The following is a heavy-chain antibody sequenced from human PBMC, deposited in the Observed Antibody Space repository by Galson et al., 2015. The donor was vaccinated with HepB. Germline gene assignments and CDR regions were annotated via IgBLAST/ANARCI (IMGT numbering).Heavy chain of an antibody. Sequence: SVKVSCKASGYTFTSYGISWVRQAPGQGLEWMGWISAYNGNTNYAQKLQGRVTMTTDTSASTAYMELRSLRSDDTAVYYCARDHLPAAKYYYYYGMDVWGKGTTVTVSS. D-gene: IGHD2-2*01. CDR2: ISAYNGNT. CDR1: GYTFTSYG. J-gene: IGHJ6*04. CDR3: ARDHLPAAKYYYYYGMDV. V-gene: IGHV1-18*04.